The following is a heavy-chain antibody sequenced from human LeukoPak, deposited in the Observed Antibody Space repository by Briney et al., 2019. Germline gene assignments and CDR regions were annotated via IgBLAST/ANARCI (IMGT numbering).Heavy chain of an antibody. Sequence: GTSLRLSCAVSGFTIRIYGMHWVRQAPGKGLGWVAMISHDGGAEHYGDSVKGRFTISRDDSKNTLYLQMNSLSTEDTALYYCAKDWGSSDWYNYFDPWGQGTLVTVSS. V-gene: IGHV3-30*18. J-gene: IGHJ5*02. CDR3: AKDWGSSDWYNYFDP. CDR2: ISHDGGAE. D-gene: IGHD6-19*01. CDR1: GFTIRIYG.